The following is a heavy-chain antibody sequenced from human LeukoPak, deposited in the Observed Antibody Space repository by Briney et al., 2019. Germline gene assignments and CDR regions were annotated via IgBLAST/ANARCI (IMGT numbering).Heavy chain of an antibody. J-gene: IGHJ6*02. Sequence: GGSLRLSCAASGFTLSSYSMNWVRQAPGKGLEWVSSISSSSSYIYYADSVKGRFTISRDNAKNSPCLQMNSLRAEDTAVYYCARAEGDYLNYYGMDVWGQGTTVTVSS. CDR3: ARAEGDYLNYYGMDV. CDR1: GFTLSSYS. CDR2: ISSSSSYI. V-gene: IGHV3-21*01. D-gene: IGHD4-17*01.